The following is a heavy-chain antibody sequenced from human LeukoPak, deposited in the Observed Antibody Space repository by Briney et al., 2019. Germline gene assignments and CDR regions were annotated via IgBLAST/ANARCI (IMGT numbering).Heavy chain of an antibody. D-gene: IGHD6-19*01. V-gene: IGHV4-34*01. J-gene: IGHJ2*01. CDR2: INHSGST. CDR1: GGSFSGYY. Sequence: SETLSLTCAAYGGSFSGYYWSWIRQPPGKGLEWIGEINHSGSTNYNPSLKSRVTISVDTSKDQFSLKLSSVTAADTAVYHCARGEEQWLEWYFDLWGRGTLVPVSS. CDR3: ARGEEQWLEWYFDL.